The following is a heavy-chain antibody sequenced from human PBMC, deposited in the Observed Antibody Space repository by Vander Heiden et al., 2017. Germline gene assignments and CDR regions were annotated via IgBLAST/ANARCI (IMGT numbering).Heavy chain of an antibody. J-gene: IGHJ5*02. CDR2: IYHSGST. V-gene: IGHV4-38-2*01. CDR1: GYSISSGYY. Sequence: QVQLQESGPGLVKPSETLSLTCAVSGYSISSGYYWGWIRQPPGKGLEWIGSIYHSGSTYYNPSLKSRVTISVDTSKNQFSLKLSSVTAADTAVYYCARSSYDFWSGYLNWFDPWGQGTLVTVSS. D-gene: IGHD3-3*01. CDR3: ARSSYDFWSGYLNWFDP.